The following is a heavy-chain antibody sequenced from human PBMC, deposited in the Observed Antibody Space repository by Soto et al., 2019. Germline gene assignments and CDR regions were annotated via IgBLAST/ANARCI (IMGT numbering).Heavy chain of an antibody. J-gene: IGHJ4*02. D-gene: IGHD2-15*01. CDR3: ARARGYCSGGSCSTKYYFDY. Sequence: GGSLRLSCAASGFTFSSYDMHWVRQATGKGLEWVSAIGTAGDTYYPGSVKGRFTISRENAKNSLYLQMNSLRAGDTAVYYCARARGYCSGGSCSTKYYFDYWGQGALVTVSS. V-gene: IGHV3-13*01. CDR1: GFTFSSYD. CDR2: IGTAGDT.